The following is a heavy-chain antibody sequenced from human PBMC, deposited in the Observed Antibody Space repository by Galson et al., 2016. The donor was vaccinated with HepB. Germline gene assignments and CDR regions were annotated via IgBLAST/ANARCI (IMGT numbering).Heavy chain of an antibody. CDR2: SFHSGSA. CDR3: ARKTWFWYIDI. CDR1: GGSIRSSTHY. Sequence: SETLSLTCTVSGGSIRSSTHYWAWVRQSPGRGLEWVGSSFHSGSAYYNPSLKSRVFISVDPSRSQFSLRLDSVTAADTAVYYRARKTWFWYIDIWGRGTLVTVSS. V-gene: IGHV4-39*01. D-gene: IGHD3-9*01. J-gene: IGHJ2*01.